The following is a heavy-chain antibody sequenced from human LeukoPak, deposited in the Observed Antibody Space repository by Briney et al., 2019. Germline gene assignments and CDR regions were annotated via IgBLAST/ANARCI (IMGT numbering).Heavy chain of an antibody. CDR1: GGTFSSYA. CDR3: ASSKPDYYDSSGRYNWFDP. CDR2: IIPIFGIA. V-gene: IGHV1-69*04. D-gene: IGHD3-22*01. J-gene: IGHJ5*02. Sequence: ASVKVSCKASGGTFSSYAISWVRQAPGQGLEWMGRIIPIFGIANYAQKFQGRVTITADKSTSTAYMELSSLRSEDTAVYYCASSKPDYYDSSGRYNWFDPWGQGTLVTVSS.